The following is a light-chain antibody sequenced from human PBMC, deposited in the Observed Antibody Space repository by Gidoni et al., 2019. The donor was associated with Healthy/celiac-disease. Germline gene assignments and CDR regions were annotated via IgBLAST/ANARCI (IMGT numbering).Light chain of an antibody. CDR2: KDS. CDR3: LSADSSGMGV. V-gene: IGLV3-16*01. J-gene: IGLJ1*01. CDR1: ALPKKY. Sequence: SYELTQPPSVSVSLGQMARITCSGEALPKKYAYWYQQKPGQFPVLVIYKDSERPSGIPERFSGSSSGTIVTLTISGVQAEDEADYYCLSADSSGMGVFGTGTKVTVL.